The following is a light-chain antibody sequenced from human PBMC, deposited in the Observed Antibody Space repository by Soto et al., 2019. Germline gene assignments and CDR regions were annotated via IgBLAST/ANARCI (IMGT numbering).Light chain of an antibody. CDR2: DAS. Sequence: DIQMTQSPSSLSASVGDRVTITCQASQDISNYLNWYQQKPGKAPKLLIYDASNLETGVPSRFSGSGSGTDFTFTISSLQPEDIATYYCQQFSSYPLTFGGGTKVEIK. J-gene: IGKJ4*01. CDR3: QQFSSYPLT. CDR1: QDISNY. V-gene: IGKV1-33*01.